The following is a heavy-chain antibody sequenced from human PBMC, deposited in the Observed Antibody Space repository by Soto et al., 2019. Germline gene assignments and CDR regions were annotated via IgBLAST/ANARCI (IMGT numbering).Heavy chain of an antibody. J-gene: IGHJ1*01. Sequence: EVQLVESGGGLVKPGGSLRLSCAASGFTFSSYSMNWVRQAPGKGLEWVSSISSSSSYIYYADSVKGRFTISRDNSKNTLYLQMNSLRAEDTAVYYCAKATSGSYYSEEYFQHWGQGTLVTVSS. CDR1: GFTFSSYS. CDR3: AKATSGSYYSEEYFQH. D-gene: IGHD1-26*01. V-gene: IGHV3-21*04. CDR2: ISSSSSYI.